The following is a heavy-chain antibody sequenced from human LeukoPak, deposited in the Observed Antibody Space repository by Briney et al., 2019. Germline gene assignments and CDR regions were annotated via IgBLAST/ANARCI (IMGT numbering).Heavy chain of an antibody. CDR2: INPNSGST. CDR3: ARGYCSGGSCAEGFDY. D-gene: IGHD2-15*01. CDR1: GYTFTGYY. J-gene: IGHJ4*02. V-gene: IGHV1-2*02. Sequence: ASVKVSCKASGYTFTGYYMHWVRQAPGQGLEWMGWINPNSGSTNYAQKFQGRVTMTRDTSISTAYMELSRLRSDDTAVYYCARGYCSGGSCAEGFDYWGQGTLVTVSS.